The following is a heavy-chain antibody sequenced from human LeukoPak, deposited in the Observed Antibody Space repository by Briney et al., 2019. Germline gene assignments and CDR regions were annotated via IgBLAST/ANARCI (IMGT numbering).Heavy chain of an antibody. CDR3: ARGQRLRYVDGLSPIDY. CDR2: ISYDGSNK. D-gene: IGHD3-9*01. Sequence: GGSLRLSCAASGFTFSSYAMHWVRQAPGKGLEWVAVISYDGSNKYYADSVKGRFTISRDNSKNTLYLQMNTLRAEDAAVYYCARGQRLRYVDGLSPIDYWGQGTLVTVSS. V-gene: IGHV3-30-3*01. CDR1: GFTFSSYA. J-gene: IGHJ4*02.